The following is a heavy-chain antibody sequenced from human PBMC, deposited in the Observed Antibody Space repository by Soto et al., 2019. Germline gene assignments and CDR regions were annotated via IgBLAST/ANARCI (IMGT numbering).Heavy chain of an antibody. V-gene: IGHV4-34*02. CDR2: INDSGDI. D-gene: IGHD3-10*01. J-gene: IGHJ6*03. Sequence: QVQLQQWGAGLLKPSETLSLTCAVYGGSFSGYQWSWIRQTPGKGLEWIGGINDSGDINYNPSLKSGVTSLVDSHKKEISLRLSSVTAADTAVYYCAGGLILWFGELSRRGGYYYYMDVWGKGTTVTVSS. CDR1: GGSFSGYQ. CDR3: AGGLILWFGELSRRGGYYYYMDV.